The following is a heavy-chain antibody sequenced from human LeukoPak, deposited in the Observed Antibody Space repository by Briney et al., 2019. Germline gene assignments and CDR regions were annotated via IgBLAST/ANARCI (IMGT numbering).Heavy chain of an antibody. J-gene: IGHJ4*02. CDR2: ISSSSSYI. CDR3: ARDPGIAAAGTVGYFDS. Sequence: GGSLRLSCSPSGFTFSTYNMNWVRQAPGGGLEWVSCISSSSSYIYYADSVKGRFTISRDNAKNSLYLQMNSLRVEDTAVYYCARDPGIAAAGTVGYFDSWGQGILVTVSS. V-gene: IGHV3-21*01. CDR1: GFTFSTYN. D-gene: IGHD6-13*01.